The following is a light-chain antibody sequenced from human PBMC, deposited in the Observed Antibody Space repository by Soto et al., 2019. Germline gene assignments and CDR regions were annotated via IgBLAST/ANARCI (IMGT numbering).Light chain of an antibody. J-gene: IGKJ5*01. Sequence: EIVLTQSPATLSLSPGERATLSCRASQSVSSYLAWYQQKPGQAPRLLIYDASNRATGIPARFSGSGSGTDFTLTISSLESEDFAVYYCQQRSNWPPLTFGQRTRLEIK. V-gene: IGKV3-11*01. CDR3: QQRSNWPPLT. CDR2: DAS. CDR1: QSVSSY.